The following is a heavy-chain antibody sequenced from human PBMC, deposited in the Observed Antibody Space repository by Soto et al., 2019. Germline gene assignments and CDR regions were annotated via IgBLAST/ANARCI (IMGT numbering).Heavy chain of an antibody. J-gene: IGHJ4*02. V-gene: IGHV4-59*01. CDR2: IYYSGST. D-gene: IGHD6-19*01. CDR3: VGSQWLVYFDY. Sequence: QVQLQESGPGLVKPSETLSLTCTVSGGSISSYYWSWIRQPPGKGLEWIGYIYYSGSTNYNPSLKSRVTISVDTSKNQFSLKLSSVTAADTAVYYCVGSQWLVYFDYWGQGTLVTVSS. CDR1: GGSISSYY.